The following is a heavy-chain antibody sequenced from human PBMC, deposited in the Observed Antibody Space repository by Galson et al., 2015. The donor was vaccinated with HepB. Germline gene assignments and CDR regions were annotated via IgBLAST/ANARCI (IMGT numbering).Heavy chain of an antibody. Sequence: QSGAEVKKPGESLKISCTGSGYSFTSYWIGWVRQMPGKGLEWMGIIYPGDSDTRYSPSFQGQVTISADKSISTAYLQWSSLKASDTAMYYCASGGRYYGSGSYPLFDYWGQGTLVTVSS. J-gene: IGHJ4*02. CDR3: ASGGRYYGSGSYPLFDY. D-gene: IGHD3-10*01. CDR1: GYSFTSYW. CDR2: IYPGDSDT. V-gene: IGHV5-51*01.